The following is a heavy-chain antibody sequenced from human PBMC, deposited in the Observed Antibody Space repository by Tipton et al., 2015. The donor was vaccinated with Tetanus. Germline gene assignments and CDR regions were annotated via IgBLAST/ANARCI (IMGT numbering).Heavy chain of an antibody. CDR2: ILRETGSI. D-gene: IGHD4-11*01. Sequence: RSLRLSCAISGFTFDDYAMHWVRQAPGKGLEWVSGILRETGSIGYADSVKGRFTISRDSAKNSLYLQRNRLRAEDTGVYYCARVYYSNCISWGQGPLVTVSS. CDR1: GFTFDDYA. V-gene: IGHV3-9*01. CDR3: ARVYYSNCIS. J-gene: IGHJ5*02.